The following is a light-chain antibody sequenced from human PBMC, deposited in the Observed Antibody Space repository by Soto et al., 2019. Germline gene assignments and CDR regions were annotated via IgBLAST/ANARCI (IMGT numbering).Light chain of an antibody. CDR1: SSDVGGYNY. CDR3: SSYAGYSTSVV. V-gene: IGLV2-8*01. Sequence: QSALTQPPSASGSPGQSVAISCTGTSSDVGGYNYVSWYQQHPGKAPKLMIYEANKRPSGVSDRFSGSKSGNTASLTISGLQAEDEAEYYCSSYAGYSTSVVFGGGTKLTVL. CDR2: EAN. J-gene: IGLJ2*01.